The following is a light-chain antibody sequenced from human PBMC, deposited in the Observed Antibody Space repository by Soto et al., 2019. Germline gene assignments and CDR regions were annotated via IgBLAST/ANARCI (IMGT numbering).Light chain of an antibody. V-gene: IGKV3-15*01. CDR2: DAS. Sequence: EIVMTQSPASLSVSPGERATLSCRASQSVGGNLAWYQQRPGRAPRLLIYDASTRGTDIPARFSGSGSGTEFTLTISSLQSEDFALYYCQQYNNWPLYTFGQGTKLEIK. CDR3: QQYNNWPLYT. CDR1: QSVGGN. J-gene: IGKJ2*01.